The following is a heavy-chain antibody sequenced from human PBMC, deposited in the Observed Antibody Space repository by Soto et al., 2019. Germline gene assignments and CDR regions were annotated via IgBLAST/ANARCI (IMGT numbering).Heavy chain of an antibody. CDR1: GYPFTSYE. Sequence: ASVKVSCKSSGYPFTSYEINWVRQATGQGLEWMGWMNPNSGNTGYAQKFQGRVTMTRNTSISTAYMELSSLRSEDTAVYYCARGTGSYSSGWPYYYYYYMDVWGKGTTVTVSS. CDR2: MNPNSGNT. D-gene: IGHD6-19*01. J-gene: IGHJ6*03. CDR3: ARGTGSYSSGWPYYYYYYMDV. V-gene: IGHV1-8*01.